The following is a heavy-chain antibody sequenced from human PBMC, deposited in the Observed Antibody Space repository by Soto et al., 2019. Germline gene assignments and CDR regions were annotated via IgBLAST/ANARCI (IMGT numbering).Heavy chain of an antibody. CDR2: INPSGGST. Sequence: ASVKVSCKASGYSLTSYFIHWVRLAPGQGLEWIGVINPSGGSTIYGQRFQGRVTMTSDTSTSTVYMDLSSLRSEDTAMYYCARAGIAAAVTGWVDPWGQGTLVTVSS. V-gene: IGHV1-46*01. D-gene: IGHD6-13*01. J-gene: IGHJ5*02. CDR3: ARAGIAAAVTGWVDP. CDR1: GYSLTSYF.